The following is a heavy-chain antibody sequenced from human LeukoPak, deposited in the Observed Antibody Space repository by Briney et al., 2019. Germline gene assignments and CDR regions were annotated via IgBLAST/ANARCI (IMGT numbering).Heavy chain of an antibody. J-gene: IGHJ5*02. CDR2: INPNSGGT. V-gene: IGHV1-2*02. CDR1: GYTFTGYY. D-gene: IGHD1-26*01. Sequence: ASVKVSCTASGYTFTGYYMHWVRQAPGQGLEWMGWINPNSGGTNYAQKFQGRVTMTRDTSISTAYMELSRLRSDDTAVYYCATTLRVGATRGNWFDPWGQGTLVTVSS. CDR3: ATTLRVGATRGNWFDP.